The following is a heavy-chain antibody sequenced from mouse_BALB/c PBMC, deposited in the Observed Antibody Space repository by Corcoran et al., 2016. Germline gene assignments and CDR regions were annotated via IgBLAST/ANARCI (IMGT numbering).Heavy chain of an antibody. CDR3: ARADYYGSSVDY. V-gene: IGHV1-39*01. J-gene: IGHJ2*01. Sequence: EIQLQQTGPELVKPGASVKISCKASGYSFTDYIMLWVKQSHGKSLEWIGNINPYYGSTSYNLKFKGKATLTVDKSSNTAYMQLNSLTSEDSAVYYCARADYYGSSVDYWGQGTTLTVSS. CDR1: GYSFTDYI. D-gene: IGHD1-1*01. CDR2: INPYYGST.